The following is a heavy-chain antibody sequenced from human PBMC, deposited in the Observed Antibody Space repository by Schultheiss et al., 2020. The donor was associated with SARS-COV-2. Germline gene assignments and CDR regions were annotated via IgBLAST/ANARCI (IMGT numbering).Heavy chain of an antibody. D-gene: IGHD3-3*01. J-gene: IGHJ4*02. CDR1: GFTFSSYA. CDR2: ISGSGGST. CDR3: AREGSYDFWSGFDFHY. Sequence: GESLKISCAASGFTFSSYAMSWVRQAPGKGLEWVSAISGSGGSTYYADSVKGRFTISRDNSKNTLYLQMNSLRAEDTAVYYCAREGSYDFWSGFDFHYWGQGTLVTVSS. V-gene: IGHV3-23*01.